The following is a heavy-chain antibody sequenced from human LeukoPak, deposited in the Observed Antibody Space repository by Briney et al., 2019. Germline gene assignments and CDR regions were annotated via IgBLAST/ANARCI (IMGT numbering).Heavy chain of an antibody. J-gene: IGHJ3*02. V-gene: IGHV4-31*03. CDR3: ARVYSGYWGALIDI. CDR1: GGSISSGGYY. CDR2: IYYSGST. D-gene: IGHD5-12*01. Sequence: SETLSLTCTVSGGSISSGGYYWSWIRQHPGKGLGWIGYIYYSGSTYYNPSLKSRVTISVDTSKNQFSLKLSSVTAADTAVYYCARVYSGYWGALIDIWGQGTMVTVSS.